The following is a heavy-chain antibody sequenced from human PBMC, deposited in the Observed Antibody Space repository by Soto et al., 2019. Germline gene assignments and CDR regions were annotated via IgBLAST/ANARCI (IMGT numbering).Heavy chain of an antibody. CDR3: ARGGVYDSSGYYYGEYFQH. V-gene: IGHV1-2*04. D-gene: IGHD3-22*01. CDR2: INPNSGGT. Sequence: ASVKVSCKASGYTFTGYYMHWVRQAPGQGLEWMGWINPNSGGTNYAQKFQGWVTMTRDTSISTAYMELSRLRSDDTAVYYCARGGVYDSSGYYYGEYFQHWGQGTLVTVSS. CDR1: GYTFTGYY. J-gene: IGHJ1*01.